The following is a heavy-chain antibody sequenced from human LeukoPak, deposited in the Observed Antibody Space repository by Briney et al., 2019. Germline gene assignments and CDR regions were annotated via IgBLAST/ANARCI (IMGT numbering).Heavy chain of an antibody. Sequence: SVKVSCKASGGTFSSYAISWVRQAPGQGLEWMGGIIPIFGTANYAQKFQGRVTITADESTSTAYMELSSLRSEDTAVYYCARDRDLYCSSTSRYSPFDYWGQGTLVTVSS. CDR2: IIPIFGTA. CDR1: GGTFSSYA. V-gene: IGHV1-69*13. J-gene: IGHJ4*02. CDR3: ARDRDLYCSSTSRYSPFDY. D-gene: IGHD2-2*01.